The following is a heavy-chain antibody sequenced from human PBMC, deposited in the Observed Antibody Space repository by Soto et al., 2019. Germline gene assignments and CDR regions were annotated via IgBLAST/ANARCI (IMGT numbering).Heavy chain of an antibody. CDR2: IYYSGST. V-gene: IGHV4-31*03. Sequence: QVQLQESGPGLVQPSQTLSLTCTVSGGSLSGGGYYWSWIRQHPGKGLEWIGYIYYSGSTYYNPSLKSRVTISIDTSKNQFSLKLSSVTAADTAVYYCARDMYYDSSGDTSGGAFDLWGQGTMVTVSS. CDR3: ARDMYYDSSGDTSGGAFDL. J-gene: IGHJ3*01. CDR1: GGSLSGGGYY. D-gene: IGHD3-22*01.